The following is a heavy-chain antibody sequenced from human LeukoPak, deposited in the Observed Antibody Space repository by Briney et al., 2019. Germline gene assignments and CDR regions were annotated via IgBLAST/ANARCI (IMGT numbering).Heavy chain of an antibody. CDR1: GYTFTGYY. V-gene: IGHV1-2*04. Sequence: VASVTVSCKASGYTFTGYYMHWVRQAPGQGLEWIGWINPNSGGTNYAQKFQGWVTMTRDTSISTAYMELSRLRSDDTAVYYCARENGSGSYEFDYWGQGTLVTVSS. D-gene: IGHD3-10*01. J-gene: IGHJ4*02. CDR3: ARENGSGSYEFDY. CDR2: INPNSGGT.